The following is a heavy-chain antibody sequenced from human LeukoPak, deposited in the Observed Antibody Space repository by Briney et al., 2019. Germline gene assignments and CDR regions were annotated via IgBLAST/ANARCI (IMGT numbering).Heavy chain of an antibody. V-gene: IGHV4-59*01. J-gene: IGHJ4*02. CDR2: IHYSGST. CDR3: ARRPGIAVAGTRRFDY. D-gene: IGHD6-19*01. Sequence: KPSETLSLTCTVSDGSISDYYWTGIRQPPGKGLEWIGYIHYSGSTNHNPSLKSRVTISVDTSKNQISLNLSSLTTADTAVYYCARRPGIAVAGTRRFDYWGQGTLVTVSS. CDR1: DGSISDYY.